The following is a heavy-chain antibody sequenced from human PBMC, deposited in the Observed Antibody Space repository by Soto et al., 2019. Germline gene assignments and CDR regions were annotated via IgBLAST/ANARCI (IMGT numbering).Heavy chain of an antibody. CDR3: ARASPQPEPYDFDY. CDR1: GFSVSNFG. Sequence: GGSMRLCSAASGFSVSNFGMHWVRQAPGKGLEWVAVIWYDGSNKYYADSVKGRFTISRDNSKNTVYLQMNSLRAEDTAVYSCARASPQPEPYDFDYWGQGTLVTVSS. CDR2: IWYDGSNK. J-gene: IGHJ4*02. V-gene: IGHV3-33*01. D-gene: IGHD3-16*01.